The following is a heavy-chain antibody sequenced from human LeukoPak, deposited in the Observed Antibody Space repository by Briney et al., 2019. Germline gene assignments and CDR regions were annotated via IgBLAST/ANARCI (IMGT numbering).Heavy chain of an antibody. CDR3: ARDAVPFDY. D-gene: IGHD3-10*01. J-gene: IGHJ4*02. V-gene: IGHV3-7*03. CDR1: GFTFNGYA. Sequence: GGSLRLSCAASGFTFNGYAMNWVRQAPGKGLEWVANIKQDGSEKYYVDSVKGRFTISRDNAKNSLYLQMNSLRAEDTAVYYCARDAVPFDYWGQGTLVTVSS. CDR2: IKQDGSEK.